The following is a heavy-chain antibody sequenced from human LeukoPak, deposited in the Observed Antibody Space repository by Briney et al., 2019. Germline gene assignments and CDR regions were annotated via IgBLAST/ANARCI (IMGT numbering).Heavy chain of an antibody. CDR1: GFTFSTYS. J-gene: IGHJ1*01. CDR2: ISSSSRHR. V-gene: IGHV3-21*01. Sequence: GGSLRLSCVASGFTFSTYSMNWLRQAPGEGLEWVSSISSSSRHRYYADSVKGRFTISRDDAKNSVYLHMNSLRAEETAVYYCVRDFNTVTTAYLQHWGQGTLVTVSS. CDR3: VRDFNTVTTAYLQH. D-gene: IGHD4-17*01.